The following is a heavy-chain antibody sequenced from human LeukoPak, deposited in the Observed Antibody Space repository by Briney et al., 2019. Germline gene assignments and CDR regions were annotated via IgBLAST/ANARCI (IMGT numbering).Heavy chain of an antibody. CDR3: ARVVRGVIKTDAFDI. Sequence: GGSLRLSCAASGFTFSSYWMSWVRQAPGKGLEWVAHIKQDGSEKYYVDSVKGRFTISRDNAKNSLYLQMNSLRAEDTAVYYCARVVRGVIKTDAFDIWGQGTMVTVSS. D-gene: IGHD3-10*01. CDR2: IKQDGSEK. CDR1: GFTFSSYW. J-gene: IGHJ3*02. V-gene: IGHV3-7*01.